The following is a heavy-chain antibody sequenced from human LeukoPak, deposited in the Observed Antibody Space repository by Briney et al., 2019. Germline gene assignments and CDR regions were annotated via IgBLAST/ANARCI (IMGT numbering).Heavy chain of an antibody. J-gene: IGHJ4*02. V-gene: IGHV3-72*01. CDR1: GFTFSSYW. Sequence: GGSLRLSCEVSGFTFSSYWMNWVRQAPGKGLEWVGRSRNKPDSYTTEYAASVKGRFTISRDDSKNSLYLQMNSLKTEDTAVYYCARSTWGSGFDYWGQGTLVTVSS. D-gene: IGHD7-27*01. CDR2: SRNKPDSYTT. CDR3: ARSTWGSGFDY.